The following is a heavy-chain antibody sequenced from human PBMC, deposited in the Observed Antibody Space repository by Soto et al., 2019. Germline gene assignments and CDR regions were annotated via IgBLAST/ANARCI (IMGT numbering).Heavy chain of an antibody. V-gene: IGHV1-8*02. Sequence: ASVKVSCKASGYTFTSYGISWVRQATGQGLEWMGWINPNNGNTCYAQKLQGRVTMTRNTSTSTAYMELSSLRSEDTAVYYCARAGMYYDFWSGYSPYYYGMDVWGQGTTVTVSS. CDR2: INPNNGNT. J-gene: IGHJ6*02. CDR1: GYTFTSYG. D-gene: IGHD3-3*01. CDR3: ARAGMYYDFWSGYSPYYYGMDV.